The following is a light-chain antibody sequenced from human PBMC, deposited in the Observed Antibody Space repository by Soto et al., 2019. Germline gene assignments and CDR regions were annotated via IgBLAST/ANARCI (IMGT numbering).Light chain of an antibody. V-gene: IGLV2-8*01. Sequence: QPVLTQPPSASGSPGQSVTISCTGTSSDIGAYNYVSWYQQHPGKAPKLMISEVSQRPSGVPDRFSGSKSGNTASLTVSGLQAEDEADYYCSSFAGNVWVFGGGTKLTVL. CDR2: EVS. J-gene: IGLJ3*02. CDR1: SSDIGAYNY. CDR3: SSFAGNVWV.